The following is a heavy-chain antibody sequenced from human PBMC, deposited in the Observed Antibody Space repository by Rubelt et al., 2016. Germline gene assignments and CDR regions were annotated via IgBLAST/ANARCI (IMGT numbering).Heavy chain of an antibody. J-gene: IGHJ4*02. CDR2: INHSGST. D-gene: IGHD7-27*01. CDR3: ARGRELGMEDY. Sequence: GEINHSGSTNYNPSLKSRVTISVDTSKNQFSLKLSSVTAADTAVYYCARGRELGMEDYWGQGTLVTVSS. V-gene: IGHV4-34*01.